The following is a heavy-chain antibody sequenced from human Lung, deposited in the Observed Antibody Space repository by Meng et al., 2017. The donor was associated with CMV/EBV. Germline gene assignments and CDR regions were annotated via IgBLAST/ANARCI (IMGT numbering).Heavy chain of an antibody. CDR2: INHSRNT. J-gene: IGHJ4*02. Sequence: SXTXSLXCAVYGGSFSGYYWTWIRQPPGKGLEWIGEINHSRNTNYNPSLKIRVTMSVDTSKNQLPLNLSSVSAADTAVSYCARGRVAARQIQRTGHYFDYWXQGPLVTVSS. D-gene: IGHD6-6*01. CDR1: GGSFSGYY. CDR3: ARGRVAARQIQRTGHYFDY. V-gene: IGHV4-34*01.